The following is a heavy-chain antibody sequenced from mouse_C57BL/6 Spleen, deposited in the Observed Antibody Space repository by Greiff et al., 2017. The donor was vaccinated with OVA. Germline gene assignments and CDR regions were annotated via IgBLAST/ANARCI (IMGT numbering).Heavy chain of an antibody. CDR2: INPGSGGT. D-gene: IGHD2-1*01. CDR3: ASKIYYDYDAMDY. Sequence: VKLMESGAELVRPGTSVKVSCKASGYAFTNYLIEWVKQRPGQGLEWIGVINPGSGGTNYNEKFKGKATLTADKSSSTAYMQLSSLTSEDSAVYFCASKIYYDYDAMDYWGQGTSVTVSS. CDR1: GYAFTNYL. V-gene: IGHV1-54*01. J-gene: IGHJ4*01.